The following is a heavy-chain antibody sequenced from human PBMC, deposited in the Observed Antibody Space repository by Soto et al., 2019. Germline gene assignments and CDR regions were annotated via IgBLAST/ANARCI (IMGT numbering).Heavy chain of an antibody. J-gene: IGHJ4*02. D-gene: IGHD3-22*01. Sequence: SETLSLTCTVSGGSISSGGYYWSWIRQHPGKGLEWIGYIYYSGSTYYNPSLKSRVTISVDTSKNQFSLKLSSVTAADTAVYYCARDRIDYYDSSGYFDYWGQGTLVTVSS. CDR1: GGSISSGGYY. CDR2: IYYSGST. V-gene: IGHV4-31*03. CDR3: ARDRIDYYDSSGYFDY.